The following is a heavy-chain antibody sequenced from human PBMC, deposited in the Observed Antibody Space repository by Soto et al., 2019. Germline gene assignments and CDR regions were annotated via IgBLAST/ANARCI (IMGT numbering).Heavy chain of an antibody. CDR1: GGTFSSYT. V-gene: IGHV1-69*04. CDR3: ARDPPVNEVYAPYYYYYGMDV. CDR2: IIPILGIA. D-gene: IGHD2-8*01. Sequence: SVKVSCKASGGTFSSYTISWVRQAPGQGLEWMGRIIPILGIANYAQKFQGRVTITADKSTSTAYMELSSLRSEDTAVYYCARDPPVNEVYAPYYYYYGMDVWGQGTTVTVSS. J-gene: IGHJ6*02.